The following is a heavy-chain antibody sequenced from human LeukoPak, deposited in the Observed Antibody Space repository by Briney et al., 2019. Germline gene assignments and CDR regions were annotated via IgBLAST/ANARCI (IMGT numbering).Heavy chain of an antibody. CDR1: GFTVSSKY. Sequence: GGSLRLSCVASGFTVSSKYMSWVRQAPGKGLEWVGRIKSKNDGGTTDYAEPVKGRFTISRDDSKNTLYLQMNSLKTEDTAVYYCTTDPVYGDGYGVPGWWGQGTLVTVSS. D-gene: IGHD5-24*01. CDR3: TTDPVYGDGYGVPGW. J-gene: IGHJ4*02. V-gene: IGHV3-15*01. CDR2: IKSKNDGGTT.